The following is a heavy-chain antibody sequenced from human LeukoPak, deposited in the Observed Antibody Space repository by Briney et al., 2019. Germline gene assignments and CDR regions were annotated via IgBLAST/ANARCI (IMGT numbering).Heavy chain of an antibody. J-gene: IGHJ4*02. CDR2: ISGSGGST. CDR1: GFTFSSYA. Sequence: PGGSLRLSCAASGFTFSSYAMSWVRQAPGKGLEWVSAISGSGGSTYYADSVKGRFTISRDNSKNTLYLQMNSLRAEDTAVYYCAKADLLWFGESQNDYWGQGTLVTVSS. CDR3: AKADLLWFGESQNDY. D-gene: IGHD3-10*01. V-gene: IGHV3-23*01.